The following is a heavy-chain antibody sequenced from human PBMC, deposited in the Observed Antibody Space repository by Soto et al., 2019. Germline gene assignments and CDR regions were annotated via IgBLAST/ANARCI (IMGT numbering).Heavy chain of an antibody. CDR3: ARQVVPAGSVGYWFDP. J-gene: IGHJ5*02. Sequence: QVQLVQSGAEVKKPGSSVKVSCKASGGTFSSYAISWVRQAPGQGLEWMGGIIPIFGTANYAQKFQGRVTITXXEXTXXAYMELSSLRSEDTAVYYCARQVVPAGSVGYWFDPWGQGTLVTVSS. CDR2: IIPIFGTA. D-gene: IGHD2-2*01. CDR1: GGTFSSYA. V-gene: IGHV1-69*05.